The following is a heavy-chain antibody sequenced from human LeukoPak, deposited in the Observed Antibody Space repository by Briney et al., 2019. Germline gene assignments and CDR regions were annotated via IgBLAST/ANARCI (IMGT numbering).Heavy chain of an antibody. CDR2: IYTSGST. CDR3: ARGRDFWSGLDAFDI. J-gene: IGHJ3*02. Sequence: PSQTLSLTCTVSGGSISSGSYYWNWIRQPAGKGLEWIGRIYTSGSTNYNPSLKSRVTISVDTSKNQFSLKLSSVTAADTAVYYCARGRDFWSGLDAFDIWGQGTMVTVSS. V-gene: IGHV4-61*02. D-gene: IGHD3-3*01. CDR1: GGSISSGSYY.